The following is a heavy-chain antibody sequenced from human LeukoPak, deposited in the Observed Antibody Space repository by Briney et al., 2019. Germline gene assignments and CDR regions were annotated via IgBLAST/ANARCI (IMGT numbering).Heavy chain of an antibody. CDR3: ARYPTAYDSSGYSPY. Sequence: SVKVSCKASGGTFSSYAISWVRQAPGQGLEWMGRIIPILGIANYAQKFQGRVTITADKSTSTAYMELRSLRSDDTAVYYCARYPTAYDSSGYSPYWGQGTLVTVSS. J-gene: IGHJ4*02. V-gene: IGHV1-69*04. CDR2: IIPILGIA. D-gene: IGHD3-22*01. CDR1: GGTFSSYA.